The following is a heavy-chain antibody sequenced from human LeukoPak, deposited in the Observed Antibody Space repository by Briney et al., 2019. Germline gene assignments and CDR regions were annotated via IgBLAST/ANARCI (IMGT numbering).Heavy chain of an antibody. CDR1: GYTFTSYY. V-gene: IGHV1-46*01. CDR2: INPSGGST. J-gene: IGHJ5*02. CDR3: AREGITMVRENGWFDP. D-gene: IGHD3-10*01. Sequence: ASVTVSCKASGYTFTSYYMHWVRQAPGQGLEWMGIINPSGGSTSYAQKFQGRVTMTRDTSTSTVYMELSSLRSEDTAVYYCAREGITMVRENGWFDPWGQGTLVTVSS.